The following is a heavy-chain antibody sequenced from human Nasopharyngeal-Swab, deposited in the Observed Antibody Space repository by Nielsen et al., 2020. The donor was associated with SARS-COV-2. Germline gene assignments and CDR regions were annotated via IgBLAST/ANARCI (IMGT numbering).Heavy chain of an antibody. D-gene: IGHD3-10*01. CDR2: IFPDDSDT. CDR1: GYKFTSYW. CDR3: ARTEYGSGTNFDY. J-gene: IGHJ4*02. V-gene: IGHV5-51*01. Sequence: KVSCKSSGYKFTSYWIGWVRQMPGKGLEWMGIIFPDDSDTRYSPSFQGQVTISVDESISTAYLQWSSLKASDTAMYYCARTEYGSGTNFDYWGQGTLVTVSS.